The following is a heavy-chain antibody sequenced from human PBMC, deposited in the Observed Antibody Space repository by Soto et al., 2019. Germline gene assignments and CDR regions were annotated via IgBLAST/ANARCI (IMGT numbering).Heavy chain of an antibody. CDR2: INPNSGGT. D-gene: IGHD1-26*01. Sequence: ASVKVSCKASGYTFTGYYMHWVRQAPGQGLEWMGWINPNSGGTNYAQKFQGWVTMTRDTSISTAYMELSRLRSDDTAVYYCARDFGSGSYSPHPLDSWGQGTLVTVSS. J-gene: IGHJ4*02. CDR1: GYTFTGYY. V-gene: IGHV1-2*04. CDR3: ARDFGSGSYSPHPLDS.